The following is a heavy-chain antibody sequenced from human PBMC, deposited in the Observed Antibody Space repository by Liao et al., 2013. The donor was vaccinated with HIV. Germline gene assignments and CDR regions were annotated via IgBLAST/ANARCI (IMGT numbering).Heavy chain of an antibody. J-gene: IGHJ4*02. CDR2: INHSGST. V-gene: IGHV4-34*01. Sequence: QVQLQQWGAGLLKPSETLSLTCAVYGGSFSGYYWSWIRQPPGKGLEWIGEINHSGSTNYNPSLKSRVTISVDTSKNQFFLNVVSVTAADTAVYYCASVVAVHYFDYWGQGALVTVSS. D-gene: IGHD2-21*01. CDR3: ASVVAVHYFDY. CDR1: GGSFSGYY.